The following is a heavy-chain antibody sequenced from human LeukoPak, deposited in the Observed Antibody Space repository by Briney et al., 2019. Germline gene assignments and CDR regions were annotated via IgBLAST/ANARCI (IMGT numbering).Heavy chain of an antibody. D-gene: IGHD3-10*01. J-gene: IGHJ3*02. V-gene: IGHV4-59*01. Sequence: PSETLSLTCTVSGVSTSSYYWNWIRQPPGKELGWVGNIYYSGSTNYNPYLKSRVTISIDTSKNQFSLKVNSAIAADTAVYYCARESMYSSVGSYGFDIWGQGTMVTVSS. CDR3: ARESMYSSVGSYGFDI. CDR2: IYYSGST. CDR1: GVSTSSYY.